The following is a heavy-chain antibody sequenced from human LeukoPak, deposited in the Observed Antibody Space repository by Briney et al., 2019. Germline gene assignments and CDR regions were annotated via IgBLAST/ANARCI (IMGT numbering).Heavy chain of an antibody. V-gene: IGHV3-30*04. Sequence: PGRSLRLSCAASGFTFSSSAMHWVRQAPGKGLGWVAVLSYDRRNEYYADSVKGRFTISRDNSKNTVYLHMNSLRVEDTAIYYCARDVETHWGQGTPVTVSS. CDR1: GFTFSSSA. CDR3: ARDVETH. J-gene: IGHJ4*02. CDR2: LSYDRRNE.